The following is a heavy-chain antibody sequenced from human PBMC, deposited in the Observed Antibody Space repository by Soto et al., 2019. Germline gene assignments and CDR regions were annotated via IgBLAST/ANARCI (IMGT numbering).Heavy chain of an antibody. V-gene: IGHV1-18*01. D-gene: IGHD5-12*01. CDR1: GYTFTSYG. CDR2: ISAYNGNT. Sequence: GASVKVSCKASGYTFTSYGISWVRQAPGQGLEWMGWISAYNGNTNYAQKLKGRVTMTTDTSTSTAYMELRSLRSDDTAVYYCARGYSGYGKGAFDIWGQGTMVTVSS. CDR3: ARGYSGYGKGAFDI. J-gene: IGHJ3*02.